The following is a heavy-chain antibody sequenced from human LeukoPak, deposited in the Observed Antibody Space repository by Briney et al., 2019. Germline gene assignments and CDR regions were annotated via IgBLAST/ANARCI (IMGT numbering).Heavy chain of an antibody. D-gene: IGHD6-13*01. CDR2: IYYSGST. J-gene: IGHJ4*02. Sequence: PSQTLSLTCTVSGGSISSGGYYWSCIRQHPGKGLEWIGYIYYSGSTYYNPSLKSRVTISVDTSKNQFSLKLSSVTAADTAVYYCARSPAAGTGEDYWGQGTLVTVSS. CDR1: GGSISSGGYY. V-gene: IGHV4-31*03. CDR3: ARSPAAGTGEDY.